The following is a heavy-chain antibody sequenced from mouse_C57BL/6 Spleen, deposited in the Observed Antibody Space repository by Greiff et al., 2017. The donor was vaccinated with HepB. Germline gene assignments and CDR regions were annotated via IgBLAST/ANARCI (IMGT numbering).Heavy chain of an antibody. CDR1: GYTFTSYW. CDR2: IDPNSGGT. Sequence: QVHVKQPGAELVKPGASVKLSCKASGYTFTSYWMHWVKQRPGRGLEWIGRIDPNSGGTKYNEKFKSKATLTVDKPSSTAYMQLSSLTSEDSAVYYCASVRQLYYYAMDYWGQGTSVTVSS. CDR3: ASVRQLYYYAMDY. J-gene: IGHJ4*01. D-gene: IGHD3-2*01. V-gene: IGHV1-72*01.